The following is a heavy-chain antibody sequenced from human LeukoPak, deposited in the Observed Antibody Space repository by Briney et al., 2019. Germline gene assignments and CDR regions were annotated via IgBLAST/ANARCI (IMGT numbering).Heavy chain of an antibody. Sequence: SETLSLTCTVSGYSISSGYYWGWIRQPPGKGLEWIGSIYHSGSTYYNPSLKSRVTISVDTSKNQFSLKLSSVTAADTAVYYCARASFGGASYPYFDYWGQGTLVTVSS. D-gene: IGHD5-18*01. CDR2: IYHSGST. CDR1: GYSISSGYY. CDR3: ARASFGGASYPYFDY. V-gene: IGHV4-38-2*02. J-gene: IGHJ4*02.